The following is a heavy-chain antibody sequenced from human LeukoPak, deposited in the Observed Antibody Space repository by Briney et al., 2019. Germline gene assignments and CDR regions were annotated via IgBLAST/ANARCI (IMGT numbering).Heavy chain of an antibody. CDR1: GGSISGYY. CDR2: IHYTGST. V-gene: IGHV4-59*08. Sequence: SETLPLTCTVSGGSISGYYWSWIRQPPGKGLQFIGYIHYTGSTNYNPSLESRVTLSVDTSKNQFSLKLRSVIAADTAVYYCARLSKDTVVLPAAMAHYFDYWGQGTLVTVSS. CDR3: ARLSKDTVVLPAAMAHYFDY. D-gene: IGHD2-2*01. J-gene: IGHJ4*02.